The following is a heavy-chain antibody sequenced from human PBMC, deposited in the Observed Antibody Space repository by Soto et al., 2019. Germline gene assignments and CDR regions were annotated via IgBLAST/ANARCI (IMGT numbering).Heavy chain of an antibody. CDR3: ARAISIYGVGTYGLDV. D-gene: IGHD3-3*01. V-gene: IGHV4-59*01. Sequence: PSETLSLTCTVAAASITSYSWSWVRQTPGKGLEWIGYISYSGGTNYNPSLNSRVTISTHTSNNQFSLRLNSVTAEDTAVYYCARAISIYGVGTYGLDVCGQRTSV. J-gene: IGHJ6*01. CDR2: ISYSGGT. CDR1: AASITSYS.